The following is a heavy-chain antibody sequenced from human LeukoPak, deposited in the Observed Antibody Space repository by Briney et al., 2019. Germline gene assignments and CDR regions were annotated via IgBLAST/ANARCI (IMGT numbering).Heavy chain of an antibody. Sequence: SETLSLTCAVSGGSISSTDWWSWVRQPPGKGLEWIGQIYHGGSTNFNPSLKSRVTISVDKSKNQFSLKLSSVTAADTAVYYCARSNSGSYYGYYYYYMDVWGKGTTVTVSS. CDR2: IYHGGST. J-gene: IGHJ6*03. V-gene: IGHV4-4*02. CDR3: ARSNSGSYYGYYYYYMDV. D-gene: IGHD1-26*01. CDR1: GGSISSTDW.